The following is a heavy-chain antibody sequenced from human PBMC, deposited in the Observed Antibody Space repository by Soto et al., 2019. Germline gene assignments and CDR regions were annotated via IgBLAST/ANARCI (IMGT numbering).Heavy chain of an antibody. CDR2: ISSSSGTI. Sequence: EVQLVESGGGLVQPGRSLRLSCAASGFTFSTYAMNWVRQAPGKGLEWVSYISSSSGTIYYADSVKGRFTISRDNAKNSLYLQMNSLRAEDTAGYYCASGPGGVVDYWGQGTLVTVSS. CDR1: GFTFSTYA. D-gene: IGHD2-2*01. V-gene: IGHV3-48*01. J-gene: IGHJ4*02. CDR3: ASGPGGVVDY.